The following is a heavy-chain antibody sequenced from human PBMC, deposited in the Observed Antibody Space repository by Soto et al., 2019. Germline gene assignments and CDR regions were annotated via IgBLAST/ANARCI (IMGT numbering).Heavy chain of an antibody. Sequence: SETLSLTCTVSGGSISSSSYYWGWIRQPPGKGLEWIGSIYYSGSTYYNPSLKSRVTISVDTSKNQFSLKLSSVAAADTAVYYCAPPIAAAAYYYGLDVWGEGTTVNVPS. D-gene: IGHD6-13*01. CDR1: GGSISSSSYY. CDR3: APPIAAAAYYYGLDV. CDR2: IYYSGST. V-gene: IGHV4-39*01. J-gene: IGHJ6*01.